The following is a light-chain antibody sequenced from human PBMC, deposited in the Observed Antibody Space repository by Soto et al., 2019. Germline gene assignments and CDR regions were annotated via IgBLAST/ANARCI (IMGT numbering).Light chain of an antibody. J-gene: IGLJ2*01. Sequence: QSALTQPASVSGSPGQSITISCTGTSTDVGAYNFVSWYQQYPGKAPKLMIYDVNYRPPRISYRFSGSKSGNTASLIISGLQTEDEADYYCSSYTTTSTVLFGGGTKVTVL. CDR2: DVN. CDR1: STDVGAYNF. V-gene: IGLV2-14*01. CDR3: SSYTTTSTVL.